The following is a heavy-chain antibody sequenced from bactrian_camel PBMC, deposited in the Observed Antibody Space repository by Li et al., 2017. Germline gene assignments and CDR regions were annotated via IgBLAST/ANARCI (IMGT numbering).Heavy chain of an antibody. V-gene: IGHV3S1*01. CDR3: VRDLLGPDGY. J-gene: IGHJ6*01. Sequence: HVQLVESGGGLVQPGGSLTLSCAASGFGLSSYWMSWVRQAPGKGLERVSTINAGDGTTNIAESVKGRFTISRDNAKNTVWLRMNGLKPEDTAVYYCVRDLLGPDGYWGQGTQVTVS. CDR1: GFGLSSYW. CDR2: INAGDGTT. D-gene: IGHD3*01.